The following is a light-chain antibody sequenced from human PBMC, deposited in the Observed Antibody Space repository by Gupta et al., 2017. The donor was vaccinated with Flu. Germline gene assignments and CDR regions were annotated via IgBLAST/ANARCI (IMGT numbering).Light chain of an antibody. Sequence: SYVLTQSPSVSVAPGQTAKITCGGDNIGRKSVPWYQQKPGQAPVVVVYDDSDRPSGSPERFSGSNTGNTTTLTISKVEAGDEAEYYFQGWHRSSDHLRVFGGGTKLTGL. CDR3: QGWHRSSDHLRV. CDR2: DDS. J-gene: IGLJ3*02. V-gene: IGLV3-21*02. CDR1: NIGRKS.